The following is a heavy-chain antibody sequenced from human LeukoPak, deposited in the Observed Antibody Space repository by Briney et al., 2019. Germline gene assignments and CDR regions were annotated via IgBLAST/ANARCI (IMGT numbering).Heavy chain of an antibody. Sequence: GGSLRLSCTASGFTFGDYAMSWVRQAPGKGLEWVGFIRSKAYGGTTEYAASVKGRFTISRDDSKSIAYLQMNSLKTEDTAVYYCTRGDQSLFDPWGQGTLVTVSS. V-gene: IGHV3-49*04. CDR2: IRSKAYGGTT. CDR1: GFTFGDYA. CDR3: TRGDQSLFDP. D-gene: IGHD5-24*01. J-gene: IGHJ5*02.